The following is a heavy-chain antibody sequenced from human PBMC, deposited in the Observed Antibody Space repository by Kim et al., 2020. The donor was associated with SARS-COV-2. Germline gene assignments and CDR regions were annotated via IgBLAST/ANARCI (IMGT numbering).Heavy chain of an antibody. CDR2: IKSKTDGGTT. D-gene: IGHD3-10*01. V-gene: IGHV3-15*01. CDR1: GFTFSNAW. J-gene: IGHJ4*02. Sequence: GGSLRLSCAASGFTFSNAWMSWVRQAPGKGLEWVGRIKSKTDGGTTDYAAPVKGRFTISRDDSKNTLYLQMNSLKTEDTAVYYCTTLPIEWFGRPILNFDYWGQGTLVTVSS. CDR3: TTLPIEWFGRPILNFDY.